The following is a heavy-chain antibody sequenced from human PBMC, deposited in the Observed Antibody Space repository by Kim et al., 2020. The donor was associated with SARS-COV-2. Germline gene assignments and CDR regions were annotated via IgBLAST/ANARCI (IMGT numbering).Heavy chain of an antibody. CDR1: GFTFSDYY. Sequence: GGSLRLSCAASGFTFSDYYMSWIRQAPGKGLEWVSYISSSGSTIYYADSVKGRFTISRDNAKNSLYLQMNSLRAEDTAVYYCARGVVVTAISDNWFDPWGQGTLVTVSS. CDR2: ISSSGSTI. V-gene: IGHV3-11*01. D-gene: IGHD2-21*02. J-gene: IGHJ5*02. CDR3: ARGVVVTAISDNWFDP.